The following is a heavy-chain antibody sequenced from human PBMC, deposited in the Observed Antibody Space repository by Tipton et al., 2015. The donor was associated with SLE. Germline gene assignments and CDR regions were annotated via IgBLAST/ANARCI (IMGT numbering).Heavy chain of an antibody. J-gene: IGHJ4*02. D-gene: IGHD6-13*01. CDR2: ISGSGGST. V-gene: IGHV3-23*04. CDR3: AKDAGYSSNYYFDY. CDR1: GFTFSSYS. Sequence: QLVQSGGGLVQPGGSLRLSCAASGFTFSSYSMNWVRQAPGKGLEWVSGISGSGGSTSCADSVKGRFTISRDNSKNTLYLQMNSLRAEDTAVYYCAKDAGYSSNYYFDYWGQGTLVTVSS.